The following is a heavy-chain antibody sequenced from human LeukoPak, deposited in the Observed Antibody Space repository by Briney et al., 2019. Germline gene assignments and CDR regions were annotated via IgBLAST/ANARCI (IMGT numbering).Heavy chain of an antibody. CDR3: VFGIAVGPFGF. Sequence: GGSLRLSCAASGITFSDAWMTWVRQAPDKGLEWLGRIRSKAGGETSDYATHLQGRFTISRDDSKSTSYLQMINLKTEDAAVYYCVFGIAVGPFGFWGQGTLVTVSS. D-gene: IGHD3-16*01. CDR2: IRSKAGGETS. V-gene: IGHV3-15*01. J-gene: IGHJ4*02. CDR1: GITFSDAW.